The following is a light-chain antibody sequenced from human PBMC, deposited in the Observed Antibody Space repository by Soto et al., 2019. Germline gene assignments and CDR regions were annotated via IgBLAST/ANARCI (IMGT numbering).Light chain of an antibody. CDR2: WAS. Sequence: DIVITQSPDSLAVSLXERXTXXXXXXXXXXXXSNNKNYLAWYQQKPGQPPKLLIYWASIRESGVPGRFSGSGSGTDFTLTISSLQAEDVAVYYCQQYYNYPPWTFGQGTKVDIK. CDR3: QQYYNYPPWT. CDR1: XXXXXXSNNKNY. J-gene: IGKJ1*01. V-gene: IGKV4-1*01.